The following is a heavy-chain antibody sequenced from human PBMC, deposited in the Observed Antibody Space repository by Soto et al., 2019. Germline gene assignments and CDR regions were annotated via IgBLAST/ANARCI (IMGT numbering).Heavy chain of an antibody. CDR2: ISSTGSYT. Sequence: QVQLVESGGGLVKPGGSLRLSCAASGFTFSDYYMSWIRQAPGKGLEWVSYISSTGSYTNYADSVRGRFTISRDNAKNSLYLQMNSLRAEDTAVYYCARERNGYNSIFDYWGQGTLVTVSS. J-gene: IGHJ4*02. CDR1: GFTFSDYY. D-gene: IGHD5-12*01. CDR3: ARERNGYNSIFDY. V-gene: IGHV3-11*05.